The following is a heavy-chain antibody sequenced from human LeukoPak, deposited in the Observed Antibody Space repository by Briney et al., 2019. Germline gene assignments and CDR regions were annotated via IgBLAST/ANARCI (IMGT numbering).Heavy chain of an antibody. Sequence: SEILSLTCAVYGGSFSGYYWNWIRQPPGKGLEWIGEINHSGSTNYNPSLKSRVTISVDTSKNQFSLELSSVTAADTAVYYCARDQWRIVVVTAILNWFDPWGQGTLVTVSS. CDR3: ARDQWRIVVVTAILNWFDP. D-gene: IGHD2-21*02. CDR1: GGSFSGYY. V-gene: IGHV4-34*01. CDR2: INHSGST. J-gene: IGHJ5*02.